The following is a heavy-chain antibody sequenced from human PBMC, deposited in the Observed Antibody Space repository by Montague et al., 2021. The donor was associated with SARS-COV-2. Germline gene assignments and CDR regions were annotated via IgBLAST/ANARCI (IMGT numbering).Heavy chain of an antibody. J-gene: IGHJ4*02. Sequence: SLRLSCAASGFTFSDYAMRWVRQAPGKGLEWVAAISRSGGTTYYADSVTGWFTISRDNSKNTVYLQINSLRADDTAVYYCAKGQVVGQRYFDHWGQGTLVTVSS. D-gene: IGHD2-15*01. CDR1: GFTFSDYA. CDR2: ISRSGGTT. V-gene: IGHV3-23*01. CDR3: AKGQVVGQRYFDH.